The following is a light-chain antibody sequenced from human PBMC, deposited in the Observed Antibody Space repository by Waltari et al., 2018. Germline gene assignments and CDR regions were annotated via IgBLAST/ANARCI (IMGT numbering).Light chain of an antibody. V-gene: IGKV3-20*01. J-gene: IGKJ1*01. Sequence: EIVLTQSPGALSLSPGERATLSCRASQSVTSIYLAWYHQKPGQAPRLLIYGASSKATGIPDTFSGSGSETDFTLTISRLEPEDFAVYYCQQYGSSPWTFGQGTKVEIK. CDR1: QSVTSIY. CDR3: QQYGSSPWT. CDR2: GAS.